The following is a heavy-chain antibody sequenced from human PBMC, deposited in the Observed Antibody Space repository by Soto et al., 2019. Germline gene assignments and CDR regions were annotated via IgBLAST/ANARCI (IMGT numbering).Heavy chain of an antibody. V-gene: IGHV1-46*03. Sequence: GASVKVSCKASGYTFTSYYMHWVRQAPGQGLEWMGIINPSGGSTSYAQKFQGRVTMTRDTSTSTVYMELSSLRSEDTAVYYCARSIVVVTATRGYYGMDVWGQGTTVTVSS. J-gene: IGHJ6*02. D-gene: IGHD2-21*02. CDR2: INPSGGST. CDR3: ARSIVVVTATRGYYGMDV. CDR1: GYTFTSYY.